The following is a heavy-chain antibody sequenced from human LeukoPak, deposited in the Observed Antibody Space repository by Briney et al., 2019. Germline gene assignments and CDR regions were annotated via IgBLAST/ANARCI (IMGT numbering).Heavy chain of an antibody. V-gene: IGHV4-30-2*01. CDR1: GGSISSGGYS. J-gene: IGHJ5*02. D-gene: IGHD6-13*01. CDR2: IYHSGST. CDR3: VRAAAGTGWWFDP. Sequence: PSETLSLTCAVSGGSISSGGYSWSWIRQPPGKGLEWIGYIYHSGSTYYNPSLKSRVTISVDRSKNQFSLKLSSVTAADTAVYYCVRAAAGTGWWFDPWGQGTLVTVSS.